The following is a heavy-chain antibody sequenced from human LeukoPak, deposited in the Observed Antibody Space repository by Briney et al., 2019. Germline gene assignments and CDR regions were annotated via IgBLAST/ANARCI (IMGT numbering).Heavy chain of an antibody. Sequence: SQTLSLTCTVSGGSISSGGYYWSWIRQHPGKGLEWIGYIYYSGSTYYNPSLKSRVTISVDTSKNQFSLKLSSVTAADTAVYYCARARGYCSSTSCYTGDAFDIWGQGTMVTVSS. V-gene: IGHV4-31*03. CDR1: GGSISSGGYY. D-gene: IGHD2-2*02. CDR2: IYYSGST. CDR3: ARARGYCSSTSCYTGDAFDI. J-gene: IGHJ3*02.